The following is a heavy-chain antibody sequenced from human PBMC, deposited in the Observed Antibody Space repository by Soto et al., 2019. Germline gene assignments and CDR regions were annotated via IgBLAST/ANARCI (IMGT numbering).Heavy chain of an antibody. J-gene: IGHJ4*02. CDR1: GFTFSSHA. CDR2: IWYDGSNE. Sequence: QVQLVESGGGVVQPGRSLRLSCAASGFTFSSHAMHWVRQAPGKGLEWVALIWYDGSNENYADSVKGRFTISRDNSKNTVYLQMNSLRAEDTAVYYCAGASNRGVTGTAGVYWGQGTLVTVSS. V-gene: IGHV3-33*01. CDR3: AGASNRGVTGTAGVY. D-gene: IGHD6-19*01.